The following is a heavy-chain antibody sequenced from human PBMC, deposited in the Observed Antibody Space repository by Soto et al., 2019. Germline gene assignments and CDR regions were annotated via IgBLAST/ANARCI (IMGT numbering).Heavy chain of an antibody. CDR1: GYIFTTYS. CDR3: ARGPQTSDF. J-gene: IGHJ4*02. CDR2: INTYNGKT. D-gene: IGHD2-2*01. V-gene: IGHV1-18*04. Sequence: QVQLVQSGAEVKKPGDSVKVSCKTSGYIFTTYSIAWVRQAPGQGLEWMGWINTYNGKTHYAQKFQGRVSVTTDPSTGTVYMELRSLTSDDTAVYYCARGPQTSDFWRQGTLVTVSS.